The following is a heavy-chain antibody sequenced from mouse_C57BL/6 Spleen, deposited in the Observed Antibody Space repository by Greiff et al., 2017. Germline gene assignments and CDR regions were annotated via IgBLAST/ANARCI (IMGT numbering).Heavy chain of an antibody. CDR1: GYTFTSYW. D-gene: IGHD2-4*01. CDR2: IDPSDSYT. J-gene: IGHJ2*01. CDR3: ARGDYDGFDY. Sequence: QVQLQQPGAELVMPGASVKLSCKASGYTFTSYWMHWVKQRPGQGLEWIGEIDPSDSYTNYNQKFKGKSTLTVDKSSSTAYMQLSSLKSEDSAVYYCARGDYDGFDYWGQGTTLTVSS. V-gene: IGHV1-69*01.